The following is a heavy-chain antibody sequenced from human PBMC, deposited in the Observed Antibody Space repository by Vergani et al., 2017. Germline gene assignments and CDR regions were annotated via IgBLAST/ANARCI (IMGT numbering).Heavy chain of an antibody. J-gene: IGHJ5*01. D-gene: IGHD2-15*01. V-gene: IGHV3-74*01. Sequence: EVQLVESGGGLIHPGGSLRLSCEGSGFSFSGYWMHWVRQSPEKGLVWVSRINSDGSTTNYADSVKGRFTISRDNAKNTLYLEMNSLRGDDTAIYYCVSGRCSDPYFMSNWFDSWGQGTLVTVSS. CDR1: GFSFSGYW. CDR2: INSDGSTT. CDR3: VSGRCSDPYFMSNWFDS.